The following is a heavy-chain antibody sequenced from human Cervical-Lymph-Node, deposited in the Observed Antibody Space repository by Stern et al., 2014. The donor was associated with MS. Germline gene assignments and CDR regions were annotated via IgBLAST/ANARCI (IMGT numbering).Heavy chain of an antibody. D-gene: IGHD1-26*01. Sequence: MQLVESGGGVVQPGRSLTLSCAASGFSLSNSGMHWVRQAPGKGLEWVAVMSFVGGNKKYGDSVKGRFSISRDMANNTLFLQMNSLRPEDTAVYLGVGDAMHVWGQGTTVIVSS. CDR1: GFSLSNSG. J-gene: IGHJ6*02. V-gene: IGHV3-30*03. CDR3: VGDAMHV. CDR2: MSFVGGNK.